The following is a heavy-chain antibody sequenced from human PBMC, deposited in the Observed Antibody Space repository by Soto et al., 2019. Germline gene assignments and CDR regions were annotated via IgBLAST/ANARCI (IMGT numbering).Heavy chain of an antibody. Sequence: QVQLVQSGAEVKKPGASVKVSCKASGYTFTSYDINWVRQATGQGLEWMGWMNPNSGNTGYAQKFQRNVTMTRNTSKSTANMELSSLRSEDTAVYYCARESIAAAANYYYGMDVWGQGTTVTVSS. J-gene: IGHJ6*02. CDR3: ARESIAAAANYYYGMDV. V-gene: IGHV1-8*01. D-gene: IGHD6-13*01. CDR2: MNPNSGNT. CDR1: GYTFTSYD.